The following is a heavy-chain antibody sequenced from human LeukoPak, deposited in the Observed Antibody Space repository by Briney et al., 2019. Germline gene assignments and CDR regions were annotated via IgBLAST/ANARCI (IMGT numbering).Heavy chain of an antibody. CDR2: INPNSGGI. J-gene: IGHJ4*02. CDR3: AREGCSGTSCFAH. D-gene: IGHD2-2*01. CDR1: GYGFTGYY. V-gene: IGHV1-2*06. Sequence: ASVKVSCKTSGYGFTGYYVHWVRQVPGQGLEWMGRINPNSGGIDYAQKFQGGVAMTRDTSISTAYMELSRVISDDTAVYYCAREGCSGTSCFAHWGQGTLVTVSS.